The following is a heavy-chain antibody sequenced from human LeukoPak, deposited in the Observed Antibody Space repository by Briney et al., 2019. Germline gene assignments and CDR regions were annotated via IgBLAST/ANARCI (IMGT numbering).Heavy chain of an antibody. CDR1: GFTFSSYS. D-gene: IGHD6-19*01. V-gene: IGHV3-23*01. J-gene: IGHJ4*02. Sequence: GGSLRLSCAASGFTFSSYSMNWVRQAPGKGLEWVSAISGSGGSTYYADSVKGRFTISRDNSKNTLYLQMNSLRAEDTAVYYCAKHPEIAVTDTFDYWGQGTLVTVSS. CDR2: ISGSGGST. CDR3: AKHPEIAVTDTFDY.